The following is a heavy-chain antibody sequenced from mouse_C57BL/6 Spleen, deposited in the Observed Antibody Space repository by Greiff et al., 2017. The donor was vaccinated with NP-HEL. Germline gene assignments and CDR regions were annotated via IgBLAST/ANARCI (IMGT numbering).Heavy chain of an antibody. CDR1: GYTFTSYG. CDR3: ARTRELGRGFAY. Sequence: VKLQESGAELARPGASVKLSCKASGYTFTSYGISWVKQRTGQGLEWIGEIYPRSGNTYYNEKFKGKATLTADKSSSTAYMELRSLTSEDSAVYFCARTRELGRGFAYWGQGTLVTVSA. J-gene: IGHJ3*01. D-gene: IGHD4-1*01. CDR2: IYPRSGNT. V-gene: IGHV1-81*01.